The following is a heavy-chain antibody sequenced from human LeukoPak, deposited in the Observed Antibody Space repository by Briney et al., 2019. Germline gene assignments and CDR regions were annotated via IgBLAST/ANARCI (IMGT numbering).Heavy chain of an antibody. CDR3: VKDLSGWYSFES. CDR1: GFTFSSYA. J-gene: IGHJ4*02. CDR2: ISNNGRTT. D-gene: IGHD6-19*01. Sequence: GGSLRLSCSASGFTFSSYAMHWVRQAPGKGLEYVSAISNNGRTTYYPDSVKGRFTISRDNSKNTLYLQMSSLRAEDTAVYYCVKDLSGWYSFESWGQGTLVTVSS. V-gene: IGHV3-64D*09.